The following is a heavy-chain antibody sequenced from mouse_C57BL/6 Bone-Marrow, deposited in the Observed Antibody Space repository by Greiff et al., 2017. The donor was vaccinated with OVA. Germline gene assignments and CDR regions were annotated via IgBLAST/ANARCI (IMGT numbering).Heavy chain of an antibody. Sequence: EVQLQQSGGDLVKPGGSLKLSCAASGFTFSSYGMSWVRQTPDKRLEWVATISSGGSYNYYPDSVKGRFTISRDNAKNTLYLQMSSLKSEDTAMYYCARHDGSSSFAYWGQGTLVTVSA. CDR1: GFTFSSYG. CDR3: ARHDGSSSFAY. J-gene: IGHJ3*01. D-gene: IGHD1-1*01. CDR2: ISSGGSYN. V-gene: IGHV5-6*01.